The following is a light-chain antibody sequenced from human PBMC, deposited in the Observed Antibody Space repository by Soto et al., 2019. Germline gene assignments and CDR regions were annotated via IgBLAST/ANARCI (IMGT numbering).Light chain of an antibody. J-gene: IGKJ2*03. V-gene: IGKV1-5*03. CDR2: KAS. CDR1: ETINIW. CDR3: QQYNNWYS. Sequence: DIQMTQSPSTLSASVGDRVTITCRASETINIWLAWYQQKPGKAPKLLIYKASSLESGVPSRFSGSGSGTEFTLTISSLQPDDFATDHCQQYNNWYSFGQGTKLEIK.